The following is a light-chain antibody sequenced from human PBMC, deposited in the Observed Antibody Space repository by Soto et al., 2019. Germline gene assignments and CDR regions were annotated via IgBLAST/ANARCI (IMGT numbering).Light chain of an antibody. CDR2: DVS. Sequence: QSALTQPRSVSGSPGQSVTISCTGSSSDVGGYNYVSWYQHHPGKAPKVVIYDVSQRPSGVPDRFSGSKSGNTASLTISGLQAEDEADYYCCSYAGSYTFVLGSGTKVTVL. V-gene: IGLV2-11*01. J-gene: IGLJ1*01. CDR3: CSYAGSYTFV. CDR1: SSDVGGYNY.